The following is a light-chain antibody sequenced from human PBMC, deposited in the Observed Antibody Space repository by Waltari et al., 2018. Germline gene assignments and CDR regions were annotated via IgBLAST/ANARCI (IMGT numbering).Light chain of an antibody. V-gene: IGKV3-11*01. CDR1: QSVSSY. CDR3: QQRSNWPGT. Sequence: EIVLTQSPATLSLSPGERATLSYRASQSVSSYLAWYQQKPGQAPRLLIYDASNRATGIPARFSGSGSGTDFTLTISSLEPEDFAVYYCQQRSNWPGTFGQGTRLGIK. CDR2: DAS. J-gene: IGKJ5*01.